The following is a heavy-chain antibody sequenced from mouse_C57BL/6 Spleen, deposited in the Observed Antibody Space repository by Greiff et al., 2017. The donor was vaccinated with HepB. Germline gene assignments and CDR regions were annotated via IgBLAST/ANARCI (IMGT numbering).Heavy chain of an antibody. D-gene: IGHD1-1*01. J-gene: IGHJ1*03. V-gene: IGHV10-1*01. Sequence: EVQLVESGGGLVQPKGSLKLSCAASGFSFNTYAMNWVRRAPGKGLEWVARIRSKSNNYATYYADSVKDRFTISRDDSESMLYLQMNNLKTEDTAMYYCVRSYYYGSSYDWYFDVWGTGTTVTVSS. CDR2: IRSKSNNYAT. CDR3: VRSYYYGSSYDWYFDV. CDR1: GFSFNTYA.